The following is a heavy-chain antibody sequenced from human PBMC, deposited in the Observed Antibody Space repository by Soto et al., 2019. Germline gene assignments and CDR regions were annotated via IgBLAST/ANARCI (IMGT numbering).Heavy chain of an antibody. CDR3: ARQRRYYDFWSGYANWGYYGMDV. Sequence: SETLSLTCTVSGGSISSSSYYWGWIRQPPGKGLEWIGSIYYSGSTYYNPSLKSRVTISVDTSKNQFSLKLSSVTAADTAVYYCARQRRYYDFWSGYANWGYYGMDVWGQGTTVTVS. CDR1: GGSISSSSYY. D-gene: IGHD3-3*01. CDR2: IYYSGST. J-gene: IGHJ6*02. V-gene: IGHV4-39*01.